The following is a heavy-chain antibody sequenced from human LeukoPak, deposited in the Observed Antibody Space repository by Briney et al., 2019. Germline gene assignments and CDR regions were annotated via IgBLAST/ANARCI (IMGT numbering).Heavy chain of an antibody. V-gene: IGHV3-73*01. D-gene: IGHD2-21*02. CDR3: TRDRVTYNWRAP. CDR2: IYRPSKRYAT. J-gene: IGHJ5*02. CDR1: LFTLSDSA. Sequence: GWALRLSCAASLFTLSDSAIHWVRQASWKGVAGVGLIYRPSKRYATAYGAWVGGRFNLPSEDSKNTAYLNLDSLKTEDTGLLYCTRDRVTYNWRAPWGQGTLVTVSS.